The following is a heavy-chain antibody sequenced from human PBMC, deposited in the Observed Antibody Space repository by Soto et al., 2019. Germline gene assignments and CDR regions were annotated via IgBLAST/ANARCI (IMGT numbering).Heavy chain of an antibody. V-gene: IGHV3-9*01. CDR3: AKGRFMTTVTRQYYFDY. J-gene: IGHJ4*02. D-gene: IGHD4-17*01. CDR2: ISWNSGSI. Sequence: EVQLVESGGGLVQPGRSLRLSCAASGFTFDDYAMHWVRQAPGKGLEWVSGISWNSGSIGYADSVKGRFTISRDNDKNSLYLQMNSRRAEDTALYYCAKGRFMTTVTRQYYFDYWGQGTLVTVSS. CDR1: GFTFDDYA.